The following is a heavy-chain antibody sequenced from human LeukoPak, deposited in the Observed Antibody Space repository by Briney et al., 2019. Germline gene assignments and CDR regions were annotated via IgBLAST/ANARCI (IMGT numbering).Heavy chain of an antibody. D-gene: IGHD4-11*01. CDR2: ISAYNGDT. CDR3: ARDGLSYTNPNNWFDP. Sequence: ASVKVSCKAPGYAFTNYYIKWVRQAPGQGLEWMGWISAYNGDTSYAQKFQGRVTMTTDTSTDTAYMELRSLRSDDTAVYYCARDGLSYTNPNNWFDPWGQGTLVTVSS. V-gene: IGHV1-18*01. J-gene: IGHJ5*02. CDR1: GYAFTNYY.